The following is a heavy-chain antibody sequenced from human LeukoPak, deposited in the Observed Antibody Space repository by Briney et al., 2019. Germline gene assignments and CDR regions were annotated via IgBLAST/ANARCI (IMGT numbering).Heavy chain of an antibody. J-gene: IGHJ4*02. Sequence: GGSLRLSCAASGFTFSSYAMSWVRQAPGKGLEWVSTISGSGGSTYYADSVKGRFTISRDNSKNTRYLQMNSLRTEDTAVYYCAKVDSIVGATHDYWGQGTLVTVSS. CDR1: GFTFSSYA. V-gene: IGHV3-23*01. D-gene: IGHD1-26*01. CDR3: AKVDSIVGATHDY. CDR2: ISGSGGST.